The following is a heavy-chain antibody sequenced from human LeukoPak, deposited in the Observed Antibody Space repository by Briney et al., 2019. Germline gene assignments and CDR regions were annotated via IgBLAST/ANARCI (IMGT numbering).Heavy chain of an antibody. D-gene: IGHD3-22*01. CDR2: INTDGSRI. J-gene: IGHJ5*02. CDR3: ARVLSGSWDWFDP. Sequence: GGSLRLSCAVSGFTFSNYWMHWVRQAPGKGLVWVSRINTDGSRITYADSVKGRFTISRDNAMNTVYLQMNSLRAEDTAVYYCARVLSGSWDWFDPWGQGTLVTVSS. CDR1: GFTFSNYW. V-gene: IGHV3-74*01.